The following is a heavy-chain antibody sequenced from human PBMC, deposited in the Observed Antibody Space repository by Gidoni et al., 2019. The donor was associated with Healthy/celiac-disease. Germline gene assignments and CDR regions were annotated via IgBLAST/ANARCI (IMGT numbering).Heavy chain of an antibody. CDR1: GFTCSSYG. CDR2: IWYDGSTK. V-gene: IGHV3-33*01. Sequence: LVESGGGVVQPGRSMRLSCAASGFTCSSYGMHWVRQAPGKGMEWVAVIWYDGSTKYYADSVKGRCHIPRDNSKNTLYLQMNILSAEDTAVYYSASDGYGDFPHWSFDRWGRGTLVTVSS. J-gene: IGHJ2*01. D-gene: IGHD4-17*01. CDR3: ASDGYGDFPHWSFDR.